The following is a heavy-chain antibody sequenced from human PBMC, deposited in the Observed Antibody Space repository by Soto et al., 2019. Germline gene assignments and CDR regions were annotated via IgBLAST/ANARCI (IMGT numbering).Heavy chain of an antibody. V-gene: IGHV3-48*02. D-gene: IGHD3-3*01. CDR1: GFTFSSYR. CDR3: ARDRPRVHFYVMDV. CDR2: IGGGGSTI. Sequence: GGSLRLSCAASGFTFSSYRMNWVRQAPGKGLEWVSNIGGGGSTIYYADSVKGRFTISRDNAKNSLFLQMDSLRDEDTAVYYCARDRPRVHFYVMDVWAQRTTVTVSS. J-gene: IGHJ6*02.